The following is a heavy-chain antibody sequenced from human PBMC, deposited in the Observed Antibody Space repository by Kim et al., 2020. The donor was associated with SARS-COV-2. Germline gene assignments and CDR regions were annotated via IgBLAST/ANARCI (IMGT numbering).Heavy chain of an antibody. Sequence: GGSLRLSCVVSGFTFTNYAMNWVRQSPGKGLEWVSEITASGENSYYADSVRGRFTVSRDNSKNTVFLRMTSLRAEDTALYYCAKEGVESATVPYYFDAWGQGALVTVSS. CDR1: GFTFTNYA. V-gene: IGHV3-23*01. CDR2: ITASGENS. D-gene: IGHD3-9*01. CDR3: AKEGVESATVPYYFDA. J-gene: IGHJ1*01.